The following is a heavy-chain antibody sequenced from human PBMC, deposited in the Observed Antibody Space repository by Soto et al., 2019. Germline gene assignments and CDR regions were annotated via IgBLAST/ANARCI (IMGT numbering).Heavy chain of an antibody. CDR2: ISSSSSYI. CDR3: ARGLERIAAETLDY. J-gene: IGHJ4*02. CDR1: GFTFSSYS. Sequence: GGSLRLSCAASGFTFSSYSMNWVRQAPGKGLEWVSSISSSSSYIYYADSVKGRFTISRDNAKSSPYLQMNSLRAEDTAVYYCARGLERIAAETLDYWGQGTLVTVSS. V-gene: IGHV3-21*01. D-gene: IGHD6-13*01.